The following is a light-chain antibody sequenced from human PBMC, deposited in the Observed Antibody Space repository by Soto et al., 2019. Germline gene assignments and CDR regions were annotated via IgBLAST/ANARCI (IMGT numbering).Light chain of an antibody. J-gene: IGKJ4*01. CDR2: GAS. V-gene: IGKV1-39*01. Sequence: DSQLTQSPSSLSASLGDRVTIPGRAIKSISQYLNWYQQKPGQAPKLLIYGASTLRSGVPSRFSGSGSGTDFTLTINSLQPEDFATYYCQQSFSTAAFGGGTKLEIK. CDR3: QQSFSTAA. CDR1: KSISQY.